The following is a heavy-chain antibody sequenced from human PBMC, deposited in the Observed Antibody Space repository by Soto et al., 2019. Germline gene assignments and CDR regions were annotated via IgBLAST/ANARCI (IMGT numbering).Heavy chain of an antibody. V-gene: IGHV3-23*01. CDR3: AKVGSSWYSHFDY. J-gene: IGHJ4*02. CDR1: GVNFRSYA. D-gene: IGHD6-13*01. Sequence: GGSQRLSCAAAGVNFRSYAMNWVRQNPGKGLEWVSIISGGGGSAYYADSVKGRFSISRDNSKNTLYLQMNSLRAEDTAVYYCAKVGSSWYSHFDYWGQGTLVTVSS. CDR2: ISGGGGSA.